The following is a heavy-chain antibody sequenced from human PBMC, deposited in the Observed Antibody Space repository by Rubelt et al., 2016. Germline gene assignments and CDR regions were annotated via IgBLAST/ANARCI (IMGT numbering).Heavy chain of an antibody. Sequence: EVQLVESGGGLVKPGGSLRLSCAASGFPFGSYSMNWVRPAPGKGLEWVHFISSSSSSIYSADPVQGLLTSSRDNAKKALDLQRGSLRAQETDVYYCARGISMDVWGQGTTVAVSS. CDR2: ISSSSSSI. CDR3: ARGISMDV. J-gene: IGHJ6*02. CDR1: GFPFGSYS. V-gene: IGHV3-21*01.